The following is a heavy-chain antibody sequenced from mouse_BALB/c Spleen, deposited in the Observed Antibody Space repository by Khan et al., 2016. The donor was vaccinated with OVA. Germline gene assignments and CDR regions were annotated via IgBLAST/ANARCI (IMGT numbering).Heavy chain of an antibody. CDR3: ARDDNYYYAMDY. V-gene: IGHV14-3*02. D-gene: IGHD2-1*01. CDR1: GFNIKDTY. CDR2: IDPANGNT. J-gene: IGHJ4*01. Sequence: VQLQQSGAELVKPGASVKLSCTASGFNIKDTYMHWVKQRPEQGLEWIGRIDPANGNTKYDPKFQGKATITADTSSNTAYLQLSGLTSEDTAVYYWARDDNYYYAMDYWGQGTSVTVSS.